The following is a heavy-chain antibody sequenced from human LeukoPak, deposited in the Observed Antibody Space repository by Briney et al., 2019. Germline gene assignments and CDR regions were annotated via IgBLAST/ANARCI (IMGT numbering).Heavy chain of an antibody. V-gene: IGHV1-8*01. J-gene: IGHJ5*02. CDR2: MNPNSGNT. Sequence: GASVKVSCKASGYTFTSYDINWVRQATGQGLEWMGWMNPNSGNTGYAQKFQGRVTMTRNTSISTAYMELSSLRSEDTAVYYCARVSPAARRNWYDPWGQGPLVTVSS. CDR1: GYTFTSYD. CDR3: ARVSPAARRNWYDP. D-gene: IGHD1-14*01.